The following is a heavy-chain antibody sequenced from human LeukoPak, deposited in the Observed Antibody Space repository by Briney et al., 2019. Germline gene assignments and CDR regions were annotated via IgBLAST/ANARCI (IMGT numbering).Heavy chain of an antibody. Sequence: SETLSLTYTVSGGSINNYYWTWIRQPAERGLEWIGHIYSSGSTNYNPSLKSRVIMSVDTSKNQFSLKLNSVTAADTAVYFCARETNYYDSSGYSLKPDYWGQGTLVTVSS. CDR3: ARETNYYDSSGYSLKPDY. D-gene: IGHD3-22*01. V-gene: IGHV4-4*07. J-gene: IGHJ4*02. CDR1: GGSINNYY. CDR2: IYSSGST.